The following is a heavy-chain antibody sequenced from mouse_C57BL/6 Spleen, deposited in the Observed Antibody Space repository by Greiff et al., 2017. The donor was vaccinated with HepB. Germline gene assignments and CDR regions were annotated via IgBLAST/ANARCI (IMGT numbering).Heavy chain of an antibody. V-gene: IGHV1-52*01. J-gene: IGHJ3*01. D-gene: IGHD2-5*01. CDR3: ARGYYSNPEGFAY. CDR1: GYTFTSYW. CDR2: IDPSDSET. Sequence: VQLQQPGAELVRPGSSVKLSCKASGYTFTSYWMHWVKQRPIQGLEWIGNIDPSDSETHYNQKFKDKATLTVDKSSSTAYMQLSSLTSEDSAVYYCARGYYSNPEGFAYWGQGTLVTVSA.